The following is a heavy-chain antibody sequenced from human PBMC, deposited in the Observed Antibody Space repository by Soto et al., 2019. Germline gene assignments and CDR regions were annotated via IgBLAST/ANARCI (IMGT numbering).Heavy chain of an antibody. CDR1: GFTFSSYG. CDR3: ARDRTANHYMDV. CDR2: IWSSGTNK. V-gene: IGHV3-33*01. D-gene: IGHD2-21*02. J-gene: IGHJ6*03. Sequence: QVQVVESGGGVVQPGRSLRLTCDVSGFTFSSYGMHWVRQDPGKGLEWVALIWSSGTNKYYADSVKGRFTISRDNSKNTLYLEMNSLRAEDTAVYYCARDRTANHYMDVWGKGTTVTVSS.